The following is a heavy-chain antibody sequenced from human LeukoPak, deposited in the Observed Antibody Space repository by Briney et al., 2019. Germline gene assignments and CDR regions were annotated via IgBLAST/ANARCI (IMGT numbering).Heavy chain of an antibody. CDR3: ATSYSSGWYPYYYYGMDV. D-gene: IGHD6-19*01. J-gene: IGHJ6*02. Sequence: ASVKVSCKASGYTFTSYDINWVRQATGQGLEWMGWMNPNSGDTGYAQKFQGRVTMTRNTSISTAYMELSSLRSEDTAVYDCATSYSSGWYPYYYYGMDVWGQGTTVTVSS. CDR2: MNPNSGDT. V-gene: IGHV1-8*01. CDR1: GYTFTSYD.